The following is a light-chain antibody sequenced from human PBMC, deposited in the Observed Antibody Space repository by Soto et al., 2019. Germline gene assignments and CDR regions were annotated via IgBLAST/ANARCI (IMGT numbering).Light chain of an antibody. CDR3: QQYDSLPGLT. Sequence: DIQMTQSPSSLSASVGDRVTITCQASQDISNYLNWYQQKPGKAPKLLIYDASNLETGVPSRFSGSGSGTDFTLTISSLQPEDFATYYCQQYDSLPGLTFGGGTKVEIK. CDR2: DAS. J-gene: IGKJ4*01. CDR1: QDISNY. V-gene: IGKV1-33*01.